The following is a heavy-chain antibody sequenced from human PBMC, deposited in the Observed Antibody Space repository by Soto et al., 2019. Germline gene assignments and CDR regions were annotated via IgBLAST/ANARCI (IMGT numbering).Heavy chain of an antibody. CDR2: ISRDGSTM. Sequence: QVQLVECGGGVVQPGRSLRLSCAASGVTLSNFGMHWVRQAPGKGLEWVAVISRDGSTMLYADSVKGRFTISRDSSRNTLYLQMNSLRAEDTAVYHCVGEVASGYWGQGTLVTVSS. CDR1: GVTLSNFG. J-gene: IGHJ4*02. D-gene: IGHD2-21*01. CDR3: VGEVASGY. V-gene: IGHV3-30*03.